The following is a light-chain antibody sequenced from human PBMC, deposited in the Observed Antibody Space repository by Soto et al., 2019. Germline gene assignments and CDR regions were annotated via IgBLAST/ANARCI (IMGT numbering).Light chain of an antibody. CDR1: QTISSNY. Sequence: EIVLTQSPGTLSVSPGERATLSCRASQTISSNYLAWYQQKSGQAPSLLIYGASSRATGSPDRFSRSGSGTDFTLTSSRLEPEDSAIYYCQQYVSWTFGQGTKVEIK. CDR2: GAS. V-gene: IGKV3-20*01. CDR3: QQYVSWT. J-gene: IGKJ1*01.